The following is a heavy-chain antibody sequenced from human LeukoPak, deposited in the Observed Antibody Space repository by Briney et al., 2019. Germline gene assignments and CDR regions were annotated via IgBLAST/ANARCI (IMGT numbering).Heavy chain of an antibody. CDR1: GGSISSSSYY. Sequence: PSETLSLTCTVSGGSISSSSYYWGWIRQPPGKGLEWIGSIYYSGSTYYNPSLKSRVTISVDTSKNQFSLKLSSVTAADTAVYYCARYPSTAYYDSSGYRFDYWGQGTLVTVSS. J-gene: IGHJ4*02. CDR2: IYYSGST. V-gene: IGHV4-39*07. CDR3: ARYPSTAYYDSSGYRFDY. D-gene: IGHD3-22*01.